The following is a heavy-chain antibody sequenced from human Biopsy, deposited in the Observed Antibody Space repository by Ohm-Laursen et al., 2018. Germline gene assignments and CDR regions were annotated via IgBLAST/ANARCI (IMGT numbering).Heavy chain of an antibody. CDR3: ARDCNGDNCGVDF. CDR1: GGTFSNYG. CDR2: NNPILGTG. V-gene: IGHV1-69*06. D-gene: IGHD2-15*01. Sequence: ASVKVSCKAPGGTFSNYGVNWVRQAPGQGLEWLGGNNPILGTGNYAQKLQGRVTITADKFTNTVYMELSSLRSDDTAVYFCARDCNGDNCGVDFWGQGTLVTVS. J-gene: IGHJ4*02.